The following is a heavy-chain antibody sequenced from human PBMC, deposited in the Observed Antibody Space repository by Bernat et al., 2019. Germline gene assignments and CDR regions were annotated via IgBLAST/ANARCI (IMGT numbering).Heavy chain of an antibody. CDR2: ISGSDGST. Sequence: EVQLVESGGGLVQPGGSLRLSCAASGFTFSSFAMTWVRQAPGKGLEWVSVISGSDGSTYYAESVKGRFTISRDNSENTLYLKMNSLRAEDTAVYYCAKDTPISDYPLGYFDYWGQGTLVTVSS. V-gene: IGHV3-23*04. CDR1: GFTFSSFA. D-gene: IGHD4-17*01. CDR3: AKDTPISDYPLGYFDY. J-gene: IGHJ4*02.